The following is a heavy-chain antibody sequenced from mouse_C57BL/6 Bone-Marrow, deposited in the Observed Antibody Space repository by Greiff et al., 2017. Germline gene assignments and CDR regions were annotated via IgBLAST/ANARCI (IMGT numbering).Heavy chain of an antibody. CDR3: AREGITTVVASYARDY. D-gene: IGHD1-1*01. CDR2: ISDGGSYT. V-gene: IGHV5-4*01. J-gene: IGHJ4*01. CDR1: GFTFSSYA. Sequence: EVKLVESGGGLVKPGGSLKLSCAASGFTFSSYAMSWVRQTPEKRLEWVATISDGGSYTYYPDYVKGRFTISRDNAKNNLYLQMSHLKSEDTAMYYCAREGITTVVASYARDYWGQGTSVTVSS.